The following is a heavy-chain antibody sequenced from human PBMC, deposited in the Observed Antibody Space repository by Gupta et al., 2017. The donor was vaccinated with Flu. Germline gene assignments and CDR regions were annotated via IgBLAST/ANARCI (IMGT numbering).Heavy chain of an antibody. J-gene: IGHJ5*02. D-gene: IGHD1-26*01. Sequence: PGKGLESVGRIKSRNDGGATDYAAPVKGRFTISRDDWKNTVYLQMNSLDIEDTAVYYCTKGIVGASSDWLDPWGQGTLVIVSS. CDR2: IKSRNDGGAT. V-gene: IGHV3-15*01. CDR3: TKGIVGASSDWLDP.